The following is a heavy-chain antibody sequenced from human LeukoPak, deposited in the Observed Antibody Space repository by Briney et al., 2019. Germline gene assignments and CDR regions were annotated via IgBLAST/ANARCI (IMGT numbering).Heavy chain of an antibody. V-gene: IGHV3-11*01. CDR3: ARTMVPSLLWFGESGAFDI. D-gene: IGHD3-10*01. J-gene: IGHJ3*02. CDR1: GFTFSDYY. Sequence: GGSLRLSCAASGFTFSDYYMSWIRQAPGKGLEWVSYISSSGSTIYYADSVKGRFTISRDNAKNSLYLQMNSLRAEDTAVYYCARTMVPSLLWFGESGAFDIWGQGTMVTVSS. CDR2: ISSSGSTI.